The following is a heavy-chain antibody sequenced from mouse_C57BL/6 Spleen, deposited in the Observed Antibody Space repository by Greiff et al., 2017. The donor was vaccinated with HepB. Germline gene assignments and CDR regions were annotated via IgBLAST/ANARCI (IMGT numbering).Heavy chain of an antibody. Sequence: DVKLQESGPGMVKPSQSLSLTCTVTGYSITSGYDWHWIRHFPGNKLEWMGYISYSGSTNYNPSLKSRISITHDTSKNHFFLKLNSVTTEDTATYYCARGKNYYAMDYWGQGTSVTVSS. CDR2: ISYSGST. CDR3: ARGKNYYAMDY. V-gene: IGHV3-1*01. J-gene: IGHJ4*01. CDR1: GYSITSGYD.